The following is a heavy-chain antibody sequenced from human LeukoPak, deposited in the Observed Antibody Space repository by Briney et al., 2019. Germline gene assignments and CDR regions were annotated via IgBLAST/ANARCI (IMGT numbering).Heavy chain of an antibody. Sequence: MAGGSLRHSCAASGFTFSKAWMSWVRQAPGKGLEWVGRIKSKTDGGATDYAAPVKGRFTISRDDSKNTLYLHMNSPKTDDTAVYYCTTDGCSGGGCFSGHYWGQGTLVTVSS. CDR3: TTDGCSGGGCFSGHY. V-gene: IGHV3-15*01. D-gene: IGHD2-15*01. J-gene: IGHJ4*02. CDR1: GFTFSKAW. CDR2: IKSKTDGGAT.